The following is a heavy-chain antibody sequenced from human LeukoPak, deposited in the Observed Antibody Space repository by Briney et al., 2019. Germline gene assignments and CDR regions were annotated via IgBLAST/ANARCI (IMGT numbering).Heavy chain of an antibody. Sequence: PGGSLRLSCAASGFTFSSYAMSWVRQAPGKGLEWVSAISGSGGSTYYADSVKGRFIISRDSSENTLYLQMNSLRAGDSAVYYCAKGGSCNTIPCPVPAARHVDYWGQGTLVTVSS. V-gene: IGHV3-23*01. CDR1: GFTFSSYA. J-gene: IGHJ4*02. CDR2: ISGSGGST. CDR3: AKGGSCNTIPCPVPAARHVDY. D-gene: IGHD2/OR15-2a*01.